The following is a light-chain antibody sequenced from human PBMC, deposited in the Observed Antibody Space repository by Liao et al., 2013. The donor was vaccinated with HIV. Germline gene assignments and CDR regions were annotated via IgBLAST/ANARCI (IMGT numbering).Light chain of an antibody. CDR3: QAWDTNTAAYV. CDR1: NLGSKR. CDR2: SNS. Sequence: SYVLTQPPTVSVAPGWTARITCVGNNLGSKRVHWYQQRPGQAPVLVIFSNSDRPSGVPERLSGYHSGSTAVLTISGTQAMDEADYYCQAWDTNTAAYVFGTGTKVTVL. J-gene: IGLJ1*01. V-gene: IGLV3-21*01.